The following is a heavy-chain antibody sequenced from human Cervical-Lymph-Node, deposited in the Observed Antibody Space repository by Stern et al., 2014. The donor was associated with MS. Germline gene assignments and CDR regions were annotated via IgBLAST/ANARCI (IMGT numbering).Heavy chain of an antibody. J-gene: IGHJ4*02. CDR3: AKDLTGGAY. V-gene: IGHV3-30-3*01. Sequence: VQLLESGGGVVQPGRSLRLSCAASGFTFSTFAMHWVRQAPGKGLEWVAFISSGGRNKNYADSVKGRFTISRDNSKNMLSLQMSSLRPEDTAVYYCAKDLTGGAYWGQGTLVTVSS. CDR1: GFTFSTFA. D-gene: IGHD7-27*01. CDR2: ISSGGRNK.